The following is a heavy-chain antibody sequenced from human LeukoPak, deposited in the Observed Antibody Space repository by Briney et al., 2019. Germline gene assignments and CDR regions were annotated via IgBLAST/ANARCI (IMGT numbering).Heavy chain of an antibody. CDR1: GGTFSTNT. CDR3: ATLNYDILTGYYPYYFDY. CDR2: FIPILRTA. J-gene: IGHJ4*02. D-gene: IGHD3-9*01. V-gene: IGHV1-69*08. Sequence: GASVKVSCKASGGTFSTNTISWVRQAPGQGPEWMGRFIPILRTAEYTERLQGRVTITADKSTSTAYMELSSLRSEDTAVYYCATLNYDILTGYYPYYFDYWGQGTLVTVSS.